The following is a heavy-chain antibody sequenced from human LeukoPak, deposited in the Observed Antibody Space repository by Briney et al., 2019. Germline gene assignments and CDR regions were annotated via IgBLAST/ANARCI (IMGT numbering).Heavy chain of an antibody. D-gene: IGHD6-13*01. Sequence: GGSLRLSCAASGFSVSTNYMSWVRQAPGKGLEWVSYISSSFSYTNYADSVKGRFTISRDNAKNSLYLQMTSLRAEDTAVYYCARNPAAGTLDYWGQGTLVTVSS. CDR2: ISSSFSYT. J-gene: IGHJ4*02. V-gene: IGHV3-11*06. CDR1: GFSVSTNY. CDR3: ARNPAAGTLDY.